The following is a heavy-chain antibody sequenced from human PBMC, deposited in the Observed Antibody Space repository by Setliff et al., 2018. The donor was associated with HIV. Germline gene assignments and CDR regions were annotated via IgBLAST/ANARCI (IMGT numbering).Heavy chain of an antibody. D-gene: IGHD6-13*01. Sequence: GESLRLSCAASGFTFDDYGMSWVRQAPGKGLEWVSGINWNGGSTGYADSVKGRFTISRDNAKNSLYLQMNSLRAEDTALYYCARVLYSSSFDYWGQGTLVTVSS. CDR1: GFTFDDYG. J-gene: IGHJ4*02. CDR2: INWNGGST. CDR3: ARVLYSSSFDY. V-gene: IGHV3-20*04.